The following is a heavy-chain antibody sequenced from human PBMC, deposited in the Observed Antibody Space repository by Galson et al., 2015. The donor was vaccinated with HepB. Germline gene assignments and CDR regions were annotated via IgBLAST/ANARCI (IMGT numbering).Heavy chain of an antibody. Sequence: ETLSLTCTVSGGSISSSNYYWGWIRQPPGKGLEWIGGNFYSGSTYYNPSLKGRVTISVETSKNQLSLKVNSVTAADTAFYYCASGRRDGYRYFDYWGQGTLVTVSS. V-gene: IGHV4-39*01. CDR3: ASGRRDGYRYFDY. J-gene: IGHJ4*02. CDR1: GGSISSSNYY. CDR2: NFYSGST. D-gene: IGHD5-24*01.